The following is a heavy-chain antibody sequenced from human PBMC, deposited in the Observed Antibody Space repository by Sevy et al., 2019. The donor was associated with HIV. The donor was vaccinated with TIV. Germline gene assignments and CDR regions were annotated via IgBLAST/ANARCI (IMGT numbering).Heavy chain of an antibody. CDR3: ARVDTCGWSDY. V-gene: IGHV4-38-2*01. CDR2: LYHSGTT. Sequence: SETLSLTCAVSGYSMTSGYFWGWIRQSPGKGLEWIGSLYHSGTTYYSPSLKSRVTLSVDTSKNQFSLKVRSVTAADTAVYYCARVDTCGWSDYWGQGTLVTVSS. CDR1: GYSMTSGYF. D-gene: IGHD5-18*01. J-gene: IGHJ4*02.